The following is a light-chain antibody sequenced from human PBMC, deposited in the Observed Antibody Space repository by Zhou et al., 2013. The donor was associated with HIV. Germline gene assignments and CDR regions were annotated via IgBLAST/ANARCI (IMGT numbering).Light chain of an antibody. CDR3: QASIITYPLT. Sequence: DIQMTQSPSSLSVSVGDRVTITCRASQDINIYLAWYQQKPGQVPRLLIYVASTLQSGVPSRFSGSGSGTDFTLTISNLQPEDVATYYCQASIITYPLTFGPGATVDI. CDR1: QDINIY. CDR2: VAS. V-gene: IGKV1-27*01. J-gene: IGKJ3*01.